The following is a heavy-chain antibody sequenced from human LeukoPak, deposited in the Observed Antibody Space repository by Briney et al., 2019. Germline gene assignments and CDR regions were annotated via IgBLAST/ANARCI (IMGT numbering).Heavy chain of an antibody. CDR2: IYPRGGST. CDR3: ARDQEGFDY. V-gene: IGHV1-46*01. CDR1: GYTFTSNY. J-gene: IGHJ4*02. Sequence: ASVKVSCKVSGYTFTSNYIHWVRQAPGQGLEWMGMIYPRGGSTSYAQKFQGRVTVTRDTSTSTVHMELSGLRSEDTAVYYCARDQEGFDYWGQGTLVTVSS.